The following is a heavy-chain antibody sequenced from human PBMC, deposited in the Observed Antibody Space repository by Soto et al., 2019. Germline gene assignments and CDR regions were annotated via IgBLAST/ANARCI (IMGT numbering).Heavy chain of an antibody. CDR1: GFTVSSNY. CDR3: ARNYYDSGGGFDS. D-gene: IGHD3-22*01. J-gene: IGHJ4*02. Sequence: GESLKISCAASGFTVSSNYMSWVRQAPGKGLEWVSVIYSDGSTYYADSVKGRFTISRDNSKNTLYLQVNSLRAEDTAVYYCARNYYDSGGGFDSWGQGTLVTVSS. CDR2: IYSDGST. V-gene: IGHV3-53*01.